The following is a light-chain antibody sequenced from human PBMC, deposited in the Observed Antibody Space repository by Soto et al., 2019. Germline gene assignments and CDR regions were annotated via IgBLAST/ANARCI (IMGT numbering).Light chain of an antibody. CDR2: KAS. J-gene: IGKJ4*01. CDR1: QTLTGW. Sequence: DIHMTQSPSTLSASVGDSVAITCRASQTLTGWLAWYQQKPGKAPKLLISKASNLESGVPSRFSGSGSGTDFTLTISSLQPDDFATYCCQQYTTYPLTCGGGTKVEI. V-gene: IGKV1-5*03. CDR3: QQYTTYPLT.